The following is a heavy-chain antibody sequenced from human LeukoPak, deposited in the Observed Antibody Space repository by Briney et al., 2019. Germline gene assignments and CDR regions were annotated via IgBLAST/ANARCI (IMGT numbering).Heavy chain of an antibody. J-gene: IGHJ6*03. CDR1: GGSFSGYY. D-gene: IGHD2-21*02. CDR2: INHSGST. CDR3: ARLLFSYYYYYMDV. V-gene: IGHV4-34*01. Sequence: SETLSLTCAVYGGSFSGYYWSWIRQPPGKGLEWIGEINHSGSTNYNPSLKSRVTISVDTSKNQFSLKLSSVTAADTAVYYCARLLFSYYYYYMDVWGKGTTVTISS.